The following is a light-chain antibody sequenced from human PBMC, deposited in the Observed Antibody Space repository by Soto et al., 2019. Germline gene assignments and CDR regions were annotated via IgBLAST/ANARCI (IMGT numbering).Light chain of an antibody. J-gene: IGLJ1*01. CDR1: SSNIGSYT. CDR2: SNS. Sequence: QSVLIQPPSASGTPGQRVTVSCSGGSSNIGSYTVNGYQQLPGAAPKLLIYSNSQRPSGVPDRFSASKSGTSASLAISGLQSEDEAEYYCAAWDDSLNGYGFGPGTKLTVL. CDR3: AAWDDSLNGYG. V-gene: IGLV1-44*01.